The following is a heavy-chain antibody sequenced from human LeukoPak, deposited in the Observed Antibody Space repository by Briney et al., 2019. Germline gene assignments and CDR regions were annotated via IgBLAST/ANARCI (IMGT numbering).Heavy chain of an antibody. CDR3: ARAYYYEGSGHYYGVDY. CDR2: ISGTGGST. Sequence: GGSLRLSCAASGFTFSSYSMNWVRQAPGKGLEYVSAISGTGGSTYYVNSVKGRFTISRDNSKNSLYLQMGSLRPEDMAVYYCARAYYYEGSGHYYGVDYWGQGTLVTVSS. D-gene: IGHD3-22*01. V-gene: IGHV3-64*01. CDR1: GFTFSSYS. J-gene: IGHJ4*02.